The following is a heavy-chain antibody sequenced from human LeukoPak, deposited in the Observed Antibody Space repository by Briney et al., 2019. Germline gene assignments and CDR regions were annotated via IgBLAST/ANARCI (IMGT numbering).Heavy chain of an antibody. Sequence: GGSLRLSCVASGVSFKTDGMHWVRQAPGKGLEWVAHIRHDGSLIYYSESAKGRFTISRDNSKNTLYLQMNSLRSDDTAVYYCTRGGDYGSNMRLPKFNWFDPWGQGSLVTVSS. J-gene: IGHJ5*02. V-gene: IGHV3-30*02. CDR2: IRHDGSLI. CDR3: TRGGDYGSNMRLPKFNWFDP. D-gene: IGHD4-17*01. CDR1: GVSFKTDG.